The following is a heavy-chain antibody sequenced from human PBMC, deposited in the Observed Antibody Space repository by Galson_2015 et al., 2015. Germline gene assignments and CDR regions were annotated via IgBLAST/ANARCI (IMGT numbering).Heavy chain of an antibody. CDR1: GYSFPSYW. CDR3: ARGSKDYYDSSGDFGY. V-gene: IGHV5-51*01. CDR2: IYPGDSDT. D-gene: IGHD3-22*01. J-gene: IGHJ4*02. Sequence: QSGAEVKKPGESLKISCKGSGYSFPSYWIGWVRQMPGKGLEWMGIIYPGDSDTRYSPSFQGQVTISADKSISTAYLQWSSLKASDTAMYYCARGSKDYYDSSGDFGYWGQGTLVTVSS.